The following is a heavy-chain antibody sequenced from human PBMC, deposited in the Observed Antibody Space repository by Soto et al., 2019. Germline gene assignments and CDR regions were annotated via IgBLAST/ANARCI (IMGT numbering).Heavy chain of an antibody. CDR2: IWYDGSNK. CDR3: ARDRSPSYYYGSGSYFDY. D-gene: IGHD3-10*01. J-gene: IGHJ4*02. V-gene: IGHV3-33*01. CDR1: GFTFSSYG. Sequence: GGSLRLSCAASGFTFSSYGMHWVRQAPGKGLEWVAVIWYDGSNKYYADSVKGRFTISRDNSKNTLYLQMNSLRAEDTAVYYCARDRSPSYYYGSGSYFDYWGQGTLVTVSS.